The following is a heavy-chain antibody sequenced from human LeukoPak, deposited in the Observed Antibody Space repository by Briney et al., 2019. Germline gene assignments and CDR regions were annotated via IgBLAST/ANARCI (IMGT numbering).Heavy chain of an antibody. CDR2: INPNSGGT. Sequence: ASVKDSCKASGYTFTGCYMHWVRQAPGQGLESMGWINPNSGGTNYAQKFQGRVTMTRDTSISTAYMELSRLRSDDTAVYYCARDGEVDIVVVPAAPSFDPWGQGTLVTVSS. D-gene: IGHD2-2*03. CDR1: GYTFTGCY. CDR3: ARDGEVDIVVVPAAPSFDP. V-gene: IGHV1-2*02. J-gene: IGHJ5*02.